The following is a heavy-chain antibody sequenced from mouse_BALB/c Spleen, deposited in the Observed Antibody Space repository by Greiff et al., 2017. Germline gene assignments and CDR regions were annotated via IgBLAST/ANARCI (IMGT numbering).Heavy chain of an antibody. Sequence: QVQLQQSGPSLVQPSQSLSITCTVSGFSLTSYGVHWVRQSPGKGLEWLGVIWRGGSTDYNAAFMSRLSITKDNSKSQVFFKMNSLQADDTAIYYCAKKSSNYGAMDYWGQGTSVTVSS. CDR1: GFSLTSYG. V-gene: IGHV2-5-1*01. CDR3: AKKSSNYGAMDY. CDR2: IWRGGST. J-gene: IGHJ4*01. D-gene: IGHD1-1*02.